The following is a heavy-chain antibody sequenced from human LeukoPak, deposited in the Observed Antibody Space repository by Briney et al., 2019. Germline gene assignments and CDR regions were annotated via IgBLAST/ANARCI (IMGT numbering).Heavy chain of an antibody. CDR2: ICPAGSDI. Sequence: GGSLRLSCAASGFTFSSYWMSWVRQAPGGGPEWVSFICPAGSDIYYADSVRGRFTISRDDARNSLFLQMNSLRAEDTAVYYCVRAREMDVWGKGTTVTVTT. CDR3: VRAREMDV. D-gene: IGHD1-26*01. J-gene: IGHJ6*04. CDR1: GFTFSSYW. V-gene: IGHV3-21*01.